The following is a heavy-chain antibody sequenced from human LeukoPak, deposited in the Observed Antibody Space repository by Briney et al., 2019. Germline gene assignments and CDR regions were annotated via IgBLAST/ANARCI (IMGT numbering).Heavy chain of an antibody. CDR2: IYYSGST. CDR3: ARDRDTMIGDAFDI. CDR1: GGSISSYY. V-gene: IGHV4-59*01. D-gene: IGHD3-22*01. Sequence: TASETLSLTCTVSGGSISSYYWSWIRQPPGKGLEWIGYIYYSGSTNYKPSLKSRVTISVDTSKNQFSLKLSSVTAADTAVYYCARDRDTMIGDAFDIWGQGTMVTVSS. J-gene: IGHJ3*02.